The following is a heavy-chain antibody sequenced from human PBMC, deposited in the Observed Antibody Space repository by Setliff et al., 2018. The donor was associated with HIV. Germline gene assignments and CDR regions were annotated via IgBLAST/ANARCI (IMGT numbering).Heavy chain of an antibody. J-gene: IGHJ6*03. CDR1: GGSISSYY. V-gene: IGHV4-59*01. CDR2: IYYSGSS. Sequence: PSETLSLTCTVSGGSISSYYWSWIRQPPGKGLEWIGYIYYSGSSNYNPSLKSRVTISVDTSKNHFALKLSSMTAADTAVYYCARGYPGIAVAGLSYDYYYYMDVWGKGTTVTVSS. CDR3: ARGYPGIAVAGLSYDYYYYMDV. D-gene: IGHD6-19*01.